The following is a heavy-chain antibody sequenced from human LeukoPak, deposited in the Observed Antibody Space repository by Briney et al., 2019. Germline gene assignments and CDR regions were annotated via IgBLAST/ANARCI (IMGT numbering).Heavy chain of an antibody. J-gene: IGHJ4*02. Sequence: PGGSLRLSCEASGFSFSNYFISWIRQAPGKGLEWVSYITNSGRSTNYADAVKGRFTISRDNAEKSVYLEMTDLRAEDTAVYYCAREASGNYHVFDSWGQGTLVTVSS. CDR2: ITNSGRST. CDR1: GFSFSNYF. D-gene: IGHD1-26*01. CDR3: AREASGNYHVFDS. V-gene: IGHV3-11*04.